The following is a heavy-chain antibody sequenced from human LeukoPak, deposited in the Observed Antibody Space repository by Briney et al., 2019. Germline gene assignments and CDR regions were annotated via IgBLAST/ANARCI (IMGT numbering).Heavy chain of an antibody. CDR2: IYFSGST. Sequence: PSETLSLTCTVSGGSISSSNFYWGWIRQPPGKGLEWIGNIYFSGSTYYNPSLKSRVTISVDTSKNQFSLKLSSVTAADTAVYYCAREGGPYRPLDYSGQGTLVTVSS. CDR1: GGSISSSNFY. V-gene: IGHV4-39*07. J-gene: IGHJ4*02. CDR3: AREGGPYRPLDY.